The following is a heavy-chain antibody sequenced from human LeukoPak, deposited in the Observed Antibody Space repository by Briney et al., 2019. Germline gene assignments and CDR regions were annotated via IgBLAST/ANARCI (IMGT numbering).Heavy chain of an antibody. CDR3: ARHGVRFVFGVVSEGDFDY. CDR2: FYYSGSN. D-gene: IGHD3-3*01. J-gene: IGHJ4*02. CDR1: GGSLSSSLYY. Sequence: SEALSLTCTVCGGSLSSSLYYWGWTRDPPGTGLEWIGSFYYSGSNYYNPSLKSRVTISVDTSKNQFSLKLSSVTAADTAVYYCARHGVRFVFGVVSEGDFDYWGQGTLVTVSS. V-gene: IGHV4-39*01.